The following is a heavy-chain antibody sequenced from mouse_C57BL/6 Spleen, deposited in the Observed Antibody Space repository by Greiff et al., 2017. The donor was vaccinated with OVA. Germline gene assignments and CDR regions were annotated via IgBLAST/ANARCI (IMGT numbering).Heavy chain of an antibody. J-gene: IGHJ4*01. CDR1: GYTFTDYY. Sequence: VQLQQSGAELVRPGASVKLSCKASGYTFTDYYINWVKQRPGQGLEWIARIYPGSGNTYYNEKFKGKATLTAEKSSSTAYMQLSSLTSEDSAVYFCARGGGVLRRDYAMDYWGQGTSVTVSS. V-gene: IGHV1-76*01. D-gene: IGHD2-4*01. CDR2: IYPGSGNT. CDR3: ARGGGVLRRDYAMDY.